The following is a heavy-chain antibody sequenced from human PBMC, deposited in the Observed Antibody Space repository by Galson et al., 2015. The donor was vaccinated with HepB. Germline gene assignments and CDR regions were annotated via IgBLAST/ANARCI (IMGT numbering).Heavy chain of an antibody. D-gene: IGHD2-2*01. V-gene: IGHV1-18*01. CDR3: ARGGMAAIGGPSFDS. Sequence: SVKVSCKASGYTFTTYTISWVRQVLGQGLEWMGRINTYSDSTIYAQKFQDRVTMTADTSTTTAYLELGSLRADDTAVYYCARGGMAAIGGPSFDSWGQGTLVTVSS. CDR2: INTYSDST. J-gene: IGHJ4*02. CDR1: GYTFTTYT.